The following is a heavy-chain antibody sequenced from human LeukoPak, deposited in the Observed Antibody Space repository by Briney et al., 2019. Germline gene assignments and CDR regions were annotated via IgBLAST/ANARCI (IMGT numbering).Heavy chain of an antibody. V-gene: IGHV4-61*02. CDR2: IYTSGST. J-gene: IGHJ4*02. CDR1: GGSISSGSYY. D-gene: IGHD6-25*01. Sequence: SETLSLTCTVSGGSISSGSYYWSWIRQPAGKGLEWIGRIYTSGSTNYNPSLKSRVTISVDTSKNQFSLKLSSVTAADTAVYYCARGPSGRYLDYWGQGTLVTVSS. CDR3: ARGPSGRYLDY.